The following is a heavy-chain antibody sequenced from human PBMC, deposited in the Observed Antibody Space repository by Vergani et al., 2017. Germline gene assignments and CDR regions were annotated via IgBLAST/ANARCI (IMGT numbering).Heavy chain of an antibody. CDR3: ARGSGLGGSCYKPLFDY. V-gene: IGHV4-61*02. CDR2: IHNSGST. D-gene: IGHD2-15*01. J-gene: IGHJ4*02. CDR1: GGSINSHNYY. Sequence: QVQLQESGPGLVKPSQTLSLTCTVSGGSINSHNYYWSWIRQPAGKGLEWIGRIHNSGSTDYNPSLKSRVTMSEDTSKNQFSLNLTSVTAADTAVYFCARGSGLGGSCYKPLFDYWGQGILVTVSS.